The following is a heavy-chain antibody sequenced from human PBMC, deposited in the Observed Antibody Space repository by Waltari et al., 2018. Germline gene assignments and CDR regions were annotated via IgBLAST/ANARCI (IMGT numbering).Heavy chain of an antibody. V-gene: IGHV4-39*01. J-gene: IGHJ4*02. CDR2: MSYGGST. Sequence: QLQLQASGPGLGRPSETLSLTCTASGRSFSRPSSYWGWIRKPPGKGLEWIGSMSYGGSTYYNPSLKSRVTISVDTSKNQFSLKLSSVTAADTAVYYCARPCCVGCGALLSLDYWGQGSLVTVSS. CDR1: GRSFSRPSSY. D-gene: IGHD2-21*01. CDR3: ARPCCVGCGALLSLDY.